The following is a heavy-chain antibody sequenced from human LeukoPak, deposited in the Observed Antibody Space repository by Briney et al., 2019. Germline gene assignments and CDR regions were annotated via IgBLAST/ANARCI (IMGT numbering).Heavy chain of an antibody. CDR3: ARDPGVAVAGIKVEDPTDPLPKGWYFDL. CDR2: INPNSGGT. J-gene: IGHJ2*01. D-gene: IGHD6-19*01. CDR1: GYTFTGYY. Sequence: ASVKVSCKASGYTFTGYYMHWVRQAPGQGLEWMGWINPNSGGTNYAQKFQGRVTMTRDTSISAAYMELSRLRSDDTAVYYCARDPGVAVAGIKVEDPTDPLPKGWYFDLWGRGTLVTVSS. V-gene: IGHV1-2*02.